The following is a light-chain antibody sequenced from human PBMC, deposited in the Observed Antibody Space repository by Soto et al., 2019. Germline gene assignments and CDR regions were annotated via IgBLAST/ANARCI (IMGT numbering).Light chain of an antibody. J-gene: IGLJ1*01. V-gene: IGLV2-14*01. Sequence: QSVLTQPASVSGSPGQSITISCTGTSSDVGGYNFVSWYQLHPGKPPKLMIFDVSNRPSGVSDRFSGSKSGNTASLTISGLQAEDEADYYCSSYISGSIPFVFGTGTQLTVL. CDR3: SSYISGSIPFV. CDR1: SSDVGGYNF. CDR2: DVS.